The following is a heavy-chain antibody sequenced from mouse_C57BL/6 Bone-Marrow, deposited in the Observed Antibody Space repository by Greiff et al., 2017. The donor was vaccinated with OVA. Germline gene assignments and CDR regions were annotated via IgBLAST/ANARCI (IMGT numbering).Heavy chain of an antibody. J-gene: IGHJ3*01. Sequence: VQLKQSGPELVKPGASVKISCKASGYTFTDYYMNWVKQSHGKSLEWIGDINPNNGGTSYNQKFKGKATLTVDKSSSTAYMELRSLTSEDSAVYYCARWDYGYDVFAYWGQGTLVTVSA. CDR2: INPNNGGT. V-gene: IGHV1-26*01. CDR3: ARWDYGYDVFAY. D-gene: IGHD2-2*01. CDR1: GYTFTDYY.